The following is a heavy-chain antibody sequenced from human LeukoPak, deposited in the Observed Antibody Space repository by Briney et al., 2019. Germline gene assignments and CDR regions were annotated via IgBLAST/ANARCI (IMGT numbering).Heavy chain of an antibody. D-gene: IGHD3-10*01. Sequence: PGGSLRLSCAASGFTFSSYSMNWVRQAPGKGREWVSYISHNSRTMHYADSVKGRLTISRDDAKNSLFLQMNSLRDEDTAVYYCVRGYPLGVATFDSWGQGTLVIVSS. CDR1: GFTFSSYS. CDR3: VRGYPLGVATFDS. V-gene: IGHV3-48*02. CDR2: ISHNSRTM. J-gene: IGHJ4*02.